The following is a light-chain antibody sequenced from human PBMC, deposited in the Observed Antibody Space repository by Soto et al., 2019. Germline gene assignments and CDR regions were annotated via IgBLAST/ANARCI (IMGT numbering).Light chain of an antibody. CDR1: QSVSGRY. CDR3: QQYGSSPWT. Sequence: ESGLTQSPGALSVSPCERATLSCGASQSVSGRYLAWYQQKPGQAPRILIYGESSRATGIPDRFSGSGSGTDFTLTISRLEPEDFAVYYCQQYGSSPWTFGQGTKVDIK. V-gene: IGKV3-20*01. CDR2: GES. J-gene: IGKJ1*01.